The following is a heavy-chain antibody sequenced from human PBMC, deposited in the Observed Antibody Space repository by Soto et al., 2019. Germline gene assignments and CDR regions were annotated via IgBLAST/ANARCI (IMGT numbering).Heavy chain of an antibody. V-gene: IGHV4-34*01. J-gene: IGHJ4*02. CDR1: GGSFSGYY. CDR3: ARGLSDSSGYYYSLVYYFDY. CDR2: INHSGST. Sequence: SETLSLTCAVYGGSFSGYYWSWIRQPPGKGLEWIGKINHSGSTNYNPALKSRVTISRYTSKNQFSLKLSSVTAADTAVYYCARGLSDSSGYYYSLVYYFDYGGQGTLVTVS. D-gene: IGHD3-22*01.